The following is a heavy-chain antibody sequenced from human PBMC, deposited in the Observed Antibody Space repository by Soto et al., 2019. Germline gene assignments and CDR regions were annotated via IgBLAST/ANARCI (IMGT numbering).Heavy chain of an antibody. CDR2: INPNSGGT. D-gene: IGHD2-21*02. CDR1: GYTFTAYY. V-gene: IGHV1-2*04. Sequence: ASXKVSCKASGYTFTAYYMHWVRQAPVQWLEWMGWINPNSGGTNYAQKFQGWVTMTRDTSISTAYMELSRLRSDDTAVYYCARALVTATLIGGSYFDYWGQGTLVTVSS. CDR3: ARALVTATLIGGSYFDY. J-gene: IGHJ4*02.